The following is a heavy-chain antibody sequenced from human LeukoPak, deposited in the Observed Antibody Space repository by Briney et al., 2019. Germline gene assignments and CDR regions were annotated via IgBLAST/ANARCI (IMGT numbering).Heavy chain of an antibody. J-gene: IGHJ6*03. CDR3: ARDHDWDYMDV. CDR2: ISTSSSYI. V-gene: IGHV3-21*01. CDR1: GFTFSSYS. Sequence: GSLRLSCAASGFTFSSYSMNWVRQAPGKGLEWVSFISTSSSYIYYADSVKGRFTISRDNAKNSLYLQMSSLRAEDTAVYYCARDHDWDYMDVWGKGTTVTVSS. D-gene: IGHD3-9*01.